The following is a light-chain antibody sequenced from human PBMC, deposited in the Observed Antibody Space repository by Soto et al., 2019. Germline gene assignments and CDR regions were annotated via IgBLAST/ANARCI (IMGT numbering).Light chain of an antibody. CDR1: TGAVTCGHY. Sequence: QAVVTQEPSLIVSPGGTVTLTCGSSTGAVTCGHYPYWFQQKPGQAPKTLIFDTSNKHSWTPARFSGSLLGGKAALTLSGAQPEDEAEYYCLLSYGGGRSYVFGSGTKLTVL. CDR2: DTS. J-gene: IGLJ1*01. CDR3: LLSYGGGRSYV. V-gene: IGLV7-46*01.